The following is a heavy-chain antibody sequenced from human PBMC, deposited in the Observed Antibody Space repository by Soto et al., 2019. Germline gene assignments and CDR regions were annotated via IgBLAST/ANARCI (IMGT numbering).Heavy chain of an antibody. CDR3: PRPLPSRTYYDFCSGYYALDAFDI. CDR2: ISAYNGNT. J-gene: IGHJ3*02. CDR1: GYTFTSYG. D-gene: IGHD3-3*01. V-gene: IGHV1-18*01. Sequence: GASVKVSCKASGYTFTSYGISWVRRAPGQGLEWMGWISAYNGNTNYAQKLQGRVTMTTDTSTSTAYMELRSLRSDDPTVYYCPRPLPSRTYYDFCSGYYALDAFDISGQGTMVTLS.